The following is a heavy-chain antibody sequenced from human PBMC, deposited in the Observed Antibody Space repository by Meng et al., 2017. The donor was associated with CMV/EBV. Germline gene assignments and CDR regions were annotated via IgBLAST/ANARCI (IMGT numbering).Heavy chain of an antibody. CDR2: IIPIFGTA. Sequence: VSCNASGGTFSSYAIRWVRPAPGQGLEWMGGIIPIFGTANYAQKFQGRVTITADKSTSTAYMELSSLRSEDTAVYYCAIGSQLGGYWGQGTLVTVSS. CDR3: AIGSQLGGY. CDR1: GGTFSSYA. V-gene: IGHV1-69*06. J-gene: IGHJ4*02. D-gene: IGHD1-1*01.